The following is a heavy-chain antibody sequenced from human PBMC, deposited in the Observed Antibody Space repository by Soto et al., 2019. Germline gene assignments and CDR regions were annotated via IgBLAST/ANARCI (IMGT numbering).Heavy chain of an antibody. CDR1: GFTFRSYV. J-gene: IGHJ4*02. V-gene: IGHV3-33*05. CDR3: ARWGTTGGLYV. Sequence: QVQLVESGGGVVQPGTSPRLSCVGSGFTFRSYVIHWVRQAPGKGLEWVALTSYDGSNNFYGDSVKGRFTISRHNSRNTVELQMDSLRFEDTALYYCARWGTTGGLYVWGQGTLVSVSS. D-gene: IGHD3-16*01. CDR2: TSYDGSNN.